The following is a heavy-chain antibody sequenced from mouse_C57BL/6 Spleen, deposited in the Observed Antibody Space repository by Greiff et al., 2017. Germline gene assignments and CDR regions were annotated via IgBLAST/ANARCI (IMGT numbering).Heavy chain of an antibody. Sequence: QVQLQQPGTELVKPGASGYTFTSYWMHWVKQRPGQGLEWIGNINPSNGGTNYNEKFKSKATLTVDKSSSTAYMQLSSLTSEDSAVYYGARVSDYGGYAMDYWGQGTSVTVSS. CDR1: GYTFTSYW. CDR3: ARVSDYGGYAMDY. J-gene: IGHJ4*01. D-gene: IGHD2-4*01. CDR2: INPSNGGT. V-gene: IGHV1-53*01.